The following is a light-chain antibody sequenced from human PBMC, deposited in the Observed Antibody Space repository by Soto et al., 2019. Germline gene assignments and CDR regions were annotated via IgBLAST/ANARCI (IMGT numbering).Light chain of an antibody. CDR3: QSFDSRLSAPV. CDR1: SSNIGSPFD. CDR2: ANN. V-gene: IGLV1-40*01. Sequence: QPVLTQPPSVSGAPGQRVTISCTGNSSNIGSPFDVHWYQHLPGTAPRLLTYANNNRPSGVPDRFSGSKSGTSASLAITGLQGDDEADYYCQSFDSRLSAPVFGGGTKLTVL. J-gene: IGLJ2*01.